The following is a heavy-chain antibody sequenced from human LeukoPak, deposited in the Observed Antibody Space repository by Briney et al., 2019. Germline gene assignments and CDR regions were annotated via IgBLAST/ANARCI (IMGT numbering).Heavy chain of an antibody. CDR2: IWYDGSNK. CDR1: GFTFSSYC. J-gene: IGHJ4*02. Sequence: GGSLRLSCAASGFTFSSYCTHWVRQAPGKRLEWVAFIWYDGSNKYYADSVKGRFTISRYNSKNTLFLQMNSLRAEDTAVYYCAKDVRGGYGGDHFDYWGQGTLVTVSS. CDR3: AKDVRGGYGGDHFDY. V-gene: IGHV3-30*02. D-gene: IGHD4-23*01.